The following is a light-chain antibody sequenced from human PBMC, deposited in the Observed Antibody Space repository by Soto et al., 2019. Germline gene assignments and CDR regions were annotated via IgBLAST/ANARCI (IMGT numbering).Light chain of an antibody. J-gene: IGLJ1*01. V-gene: IGLV2-14*01. CDR1: SSVVGGYNY. Sequence: QSALTQPASVSGSPGQSIAISCTGTSSVVGGYNYVSWYQQHPGKAPKLMLYDVAIRPSGVSDRFSGSKSGNTASLTISGLQAEDEADYYCTSYTTSSTYVFGTGNKVTVL. CDR3: TSYTTSSTYV. CDR2: DVA.